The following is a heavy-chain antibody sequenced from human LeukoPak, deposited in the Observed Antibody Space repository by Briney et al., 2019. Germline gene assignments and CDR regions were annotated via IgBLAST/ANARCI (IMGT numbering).Heavy chain of an antibody. Sequence: TGGSLRLSCAASGFTFSSYSMNWVRQAPGKGLEWVSYISSSSSTIYYADSVKGRFTISRDNAKNSLYLQMNSLRAEDTAVYYCARTRAAAVTGAFDYWGQGTLVTVSS. CDR2: ISSSSSTI. D-gene: IGHD6-13*01. CDR1: GFTFSSYS. J-gene: IGHJ4*02. CDR3: ARTRAAAVTGAFDY. V-gene: IGHV3-48*04.